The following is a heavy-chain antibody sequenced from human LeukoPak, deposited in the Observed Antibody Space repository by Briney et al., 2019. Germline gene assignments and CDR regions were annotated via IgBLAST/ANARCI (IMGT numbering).Heavy chain of an antibody. Sequence: ASVKVSCKASGYSFTSYGISWVRQAPGQGLEWMGWTNTNTANPTYAQGFTGRFVFSLDTSVSTAYLQINSLKAEDTAVYYCARDLIVGGNIGDYWGQGTLVTVSS. CDR3: ARDLIVGGNIGDY. D-gene: IGHD1-26*01. V-gene: IGHV7-4-1*02. CDR1: GYSFTSYG. J-gene: IGHJ4*02. CDR2: TNTNTANP.